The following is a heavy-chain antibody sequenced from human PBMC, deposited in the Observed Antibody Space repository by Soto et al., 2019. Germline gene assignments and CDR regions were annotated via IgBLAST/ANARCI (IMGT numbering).Heavy chain of an antibody. CDR3: ARDLVAVAGRNYCYYYGMDV. Sequence: QVQLQESGPGLVKPSQTLSLTCTVSGGSISSGDYYWSWIRQPPGKGLEWIGYIYYSGSTYYNPSLKSRVTISVDTSKNQFSLKLSSVTAADTAVYYCARDLVAVAGRNYCYYYGMDVWGQGTTVTVSS. CDR1: GGSISSGDYY. D-gene: IGHD6-19*01. J-gene: IGHJ6*02. V-gene: IGHV4-30-4*01. CDR2: IYYSGST.